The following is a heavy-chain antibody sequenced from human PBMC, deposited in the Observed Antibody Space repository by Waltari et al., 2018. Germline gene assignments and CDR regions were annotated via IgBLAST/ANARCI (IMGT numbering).Heavy chain of an antibody. CDR2: IHYSGDT. CDR3: AREGDTYGFDFAL. Sequence: QVQLQESGPGLVKPSETLSLTCTVSGGYISGYYWSWSRPPPGQGLEWLGFIHYSGDTNYNPSLKNRVTISVDTSKNQFSLKLSSVTAADTAVYYCAREGDTYGFDFALWGRGTLVTVSP. CDR1: GGYISGYY. J-gene: IGHJ2*01. V-gene: IGHV4-59*01. D-gene: IGHD5-18*01.